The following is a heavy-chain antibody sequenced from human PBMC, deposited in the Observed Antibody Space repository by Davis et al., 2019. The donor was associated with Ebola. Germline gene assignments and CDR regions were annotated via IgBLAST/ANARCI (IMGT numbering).Heavy chain of an antibody. CDR1: GFTFSSYS. CDR2: ISSSSSYI. V-gene: IGHV3-21*04. CDR3: ARDRDPQQWLVQPWFDP. D-gene: IGHD6-19*01. J-gene: IGHJ5*02. Sequence: PGGSLRLSCAASGFTFSSYSMNWVRQAPGKGLEWVSSISSSSSYIYYADSVKGRFTISRDNAKNSLYLQMNSLRAEDTAVYYCARDRDPQQWLVQPWFDPWGQGTLVTVSS.